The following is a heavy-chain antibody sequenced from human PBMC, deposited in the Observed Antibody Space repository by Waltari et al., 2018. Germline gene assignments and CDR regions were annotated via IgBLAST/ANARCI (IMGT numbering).Heavy chain of an antibody. CDR3: ARVGDYHGSGRFGLDV. J-gene: IGHJ6*02. D-gene: IGHD3-10*01. CDR1: GASISSGDW. CDR2: IYHSGSA. V-gene: IGHV4-4*02. Sequence: QVQVQESGPGLVTPSGTLSLTCAVSGASISSGDWWSWVRQPPGGGLEWIGEIYHSGSASYNPSLKSRVAMSVDTLKSQISLRLTSVTAADAAVYYCARVGDYHGSGRFGLDVWGQGTRVTVSS.